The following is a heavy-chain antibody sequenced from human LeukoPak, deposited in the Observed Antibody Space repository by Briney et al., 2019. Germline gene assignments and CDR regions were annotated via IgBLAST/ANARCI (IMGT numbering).Heavy chain of an antibody. J-gene: IGHJ4*02. CDR3: ARGALYQYYLDYWG. Sequence: QSGGSLRLSCAASGFTFSSYAMSWVRQAPGKGLEWVSAISGSGGSTYYADSVKGRFTISRDNAKNTVYLQMNSLRVEDTAVYYCARGALYQYYLDYWGWGQGTLVTVSS. V-gene: IGHV3-23*01. D-gene: IGHD4-17*01. CDR1: GFTFSSYA. CDR2: ISGSGGST.